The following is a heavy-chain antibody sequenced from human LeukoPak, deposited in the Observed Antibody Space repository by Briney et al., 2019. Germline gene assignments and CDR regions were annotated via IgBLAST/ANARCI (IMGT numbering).Heavy chain of an antibody. Sequence: PGGSLRLSCAASGFTFSSYAMPWVRQAPGKGLEWVAVISYDGSNKYYADSVKGRFTISRDNSKNTLYLQMNSLRAEDTAVYYCARWPQQGIPFDYRGQGTLVTVSS. CDR2: ISYDGSNK. J-gene: IGHJ4*02. CDR1: GFTFSSYA. V-gene: IGHV3-30-3*01. D-gene: IGHD5-18*01. CDR3: ARWPQQGIPFDY.